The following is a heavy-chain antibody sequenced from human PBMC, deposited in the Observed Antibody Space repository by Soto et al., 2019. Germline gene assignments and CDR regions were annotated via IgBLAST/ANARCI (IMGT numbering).Heavy chain of an antibody. CDR2: MNPNSGNT. CDR1: GYTFTSDD. J-gene: IGHJ3*02. V-gene: IGHV1-8*01. Sequence: ASVKVSCKASGYTFTSDDINWVRQATGQGLEWMGWMNPNSGNTGYAQKFQGRVTMTRNTSISTAYMELSSLRSEDTAVYYCAGGSIVVVPAAIHAFDIWGQGTMVTVSS. CDR3: AGGSIVVVPAAIHAFDI. D-gene: IGHD2-2*01.